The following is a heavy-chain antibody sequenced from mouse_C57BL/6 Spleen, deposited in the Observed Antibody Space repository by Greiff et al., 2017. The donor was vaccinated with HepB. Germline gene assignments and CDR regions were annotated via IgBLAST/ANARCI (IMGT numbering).Heavy chain of an antibody. CDR3: ARGQLGPYWYFDV. J-gene: IGHJ1*03. CDR2: ISDGGSYT. Sequence: EVQGVESGGGLVKPGGSLKLSCAASGFTFSSYAMSWVRQTPEKRLEWVATISDGGSYTYYPDNVKGRFTISRDNAKNNLYLQMSHLKSEDTAMYYCARGQLGPYWYFDVWGTGTTVTVSS. CDR1: GFTFSSYA. D-gene: IGHD4-1*02. V-gene: IGHV5-4*01.